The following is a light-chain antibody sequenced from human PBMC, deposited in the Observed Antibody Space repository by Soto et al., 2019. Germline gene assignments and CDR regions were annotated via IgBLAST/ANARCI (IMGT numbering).Light chain of an antibody. CDR3: QQYATSRWT. V-gene: IGKV3-20*01. CDR2: GAS. Sequence: TVLTQSPGTLSLSPGDRATLSCRASQSVSSAYLAWYQQKPGQAPRLLIYGASSRAAGIPDRFSGSGSGTDITLTISRLEPEDFAVYYCQQYATSRWTFGQGTKVEIK. J-gene: IGKJ1*01. CDR1: QSVSSAY.